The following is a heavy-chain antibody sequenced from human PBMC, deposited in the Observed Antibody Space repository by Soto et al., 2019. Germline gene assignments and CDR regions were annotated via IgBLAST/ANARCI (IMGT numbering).Heavy chain of an antibody. Sequence: SETLSLTCAVYDGAFSDYYCSWIRLIPGKGLDWIGEINYNGGANYNPSLKSRVTMSVDTSKNQFSVKMRFVTAADTALYYCARPANAHSASSGYHHDAFDIWGQGRKVTVSS. V-gene: IGHV4-34*01. CDR1: DGAFSDYY. D-gene: IGHD3-22*01. J-gene: IGHJ3*02. CDR3: ARPANAHSASSGYHHDAFDI. CDR2: INYNGGA.